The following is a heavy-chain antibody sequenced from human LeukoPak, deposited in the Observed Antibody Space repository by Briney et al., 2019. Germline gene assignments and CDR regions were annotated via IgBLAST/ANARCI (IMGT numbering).Heavy chain of an antibody. J-gene: IGHJ4*02. CDR1: GFTFSSYA. D-gene: IGHD2-2*02. V-gene: IGHV3-30-3*01. Sequence: GGSLRLSCAASGFTFSSYAMHWVRQAPGKGLEWVAVISYDGSNKYYADSVKGRFTISRDNSKNTLYLQMNSLRAEDTAVYYCAREVVVPAAIYFDYWGQGTLVTVSS. CDR2: ISYDGSNK. CDR3: AREVVVPAAIYFDY.